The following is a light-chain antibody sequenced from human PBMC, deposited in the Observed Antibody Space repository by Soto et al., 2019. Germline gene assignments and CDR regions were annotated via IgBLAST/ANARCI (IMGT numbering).Light chain of an antibody. Sequence: EIVLTQSPGTLSLSPGERATLSCRARQSVTSSYLAWYQQKPGQAPRLLIYGTSSRATGIPDRFSGSGSGTDFTLTISRLEPEDFAVYYCQHYGSSPRTFGQGTKVEI. CDR1: QSVTSSY. V-gene: IGKV3-20*01. J-gene: IGKJ1*01. CDR2: GTS. CDR3: QHYGSSPRT.